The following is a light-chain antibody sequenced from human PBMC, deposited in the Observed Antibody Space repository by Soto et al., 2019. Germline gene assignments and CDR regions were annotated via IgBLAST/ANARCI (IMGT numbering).Light chain of an antibody. Sequence: DIQMTQSPSSLSASVGDRITITCRASQSISSYLNWYQQRPGKAPNLLIYAASSLRSGVPSRFSGRGSGTEFTLTISSLTPADIATYYCQQSYSTPYTFGQGTKLEIE. CDR1: QSISSY. J-gene: IGKJ2*01. CDR2: AAS. V-gene: IGKV1-39*01. CDR3: QQSYSTPYT.